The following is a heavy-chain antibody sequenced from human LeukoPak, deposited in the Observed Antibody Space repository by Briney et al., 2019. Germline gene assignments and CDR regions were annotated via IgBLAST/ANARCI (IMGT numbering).Heavy chain of an antibody. D-gene: IGHD2-21*01. V-gene: IGHV3-15*01. J-gene: IGHJ1*01. Sequence: KPGGSLRLSCAASGFTFSNAWMSWVRQAPGKGLEWVGRIKSKTDGGTTDYAAPVKGRFTISRDDSKNTLYLQMNSLKTEDTAVYYCTTDLRGRLWPEKYFQHWGQGTLVTVSS. CDR1: GFTFSNAW. CDR3: TTDLRGRLWPEKYFQH. CDR2: IKSKTDGGTT.